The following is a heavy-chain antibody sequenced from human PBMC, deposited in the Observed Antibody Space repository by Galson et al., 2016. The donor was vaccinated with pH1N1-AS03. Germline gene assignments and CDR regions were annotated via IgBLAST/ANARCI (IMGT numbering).Heavy chain of an antibody. CDR3: ARSPGYCSAGSCSDQGYFDY. V-gene: IGHV3-9*01. CDR2: IDWNSGTI. D-gene: IGHD2-15*01. CDR1: GFPFDDSA. Sequence: LRLSCAGSGFPFDDSAMHWVRQAPGKGLERVSGIDWNSGTIDYTDSVKGRFTISRDNAKNSLYLQMNSLRAEDTALYYCARSPGYCSAGSCSDQGYFDYWGPGTLVTVSS. J-gene: IGHJ4*02.